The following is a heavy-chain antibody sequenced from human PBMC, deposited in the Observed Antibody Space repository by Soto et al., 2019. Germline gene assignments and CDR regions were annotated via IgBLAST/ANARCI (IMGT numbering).Heavy chain of an antibody. J-gene: IGHJ5*02. Sequence: SETLSLTRAVYGGSFSGYYWSWIRQPPGKGLEWIGEINHSGSTNYNPSLKSRVTISVDTSKNQFSLKLSSVTAADTAVYYCARVVVPAVGDWFDPWGQGTLVTVSS. V-gene: IGHV4-34*01. CDR2: INHSGST. CDR3: ARVVVPAVGDWFDP. CDR1: GGSFSGYY. D-gene: IGHD2-2*01.